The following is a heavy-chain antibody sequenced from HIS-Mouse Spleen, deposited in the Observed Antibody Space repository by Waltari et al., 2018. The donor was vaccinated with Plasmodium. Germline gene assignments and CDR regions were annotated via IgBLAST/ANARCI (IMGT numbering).Heavy chain of an antibody. CDR3: ARGRWNHAFDI. V-gene: IGHV3-13*01. J-gene: IGHJ3*02. D-gene: IGHD1-1*01. Sequence: EVQLVESGGGLVQPGGSLRLSCAASAFPFSSYDMHWVSQATGKGLEWVSAIGTAGDTYYPGSVKGRFTISRENAKNSLYLQMNSLRAGDTAVYYCARGRWNHAFDIWGQGTMVTVSS. CDR2: IGTAGDT. CDR1: AFPFSSYD.